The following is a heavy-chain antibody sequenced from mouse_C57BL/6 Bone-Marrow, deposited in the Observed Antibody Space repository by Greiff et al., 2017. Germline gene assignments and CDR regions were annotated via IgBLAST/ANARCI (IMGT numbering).Heavy chain of an antibody. D-gene: IGHD2-2*01. CDR2: IDPENGDT. CDR1: GFNIKDDY. Sequence: DVQLVESGAELVRPGASVKLSCTASGFNIKDDYMHWVKQRPEQGLEWIGWIDPENGDTEYASKFKGKATITADTSSNTAYLQLSSLTSEDTAVYYCTSYGCFDYWGQGTTLTVSS. CDR3: TSYGCFDY. J-gene: IGHJ2*01. V-gene: IGHV14-4*01.